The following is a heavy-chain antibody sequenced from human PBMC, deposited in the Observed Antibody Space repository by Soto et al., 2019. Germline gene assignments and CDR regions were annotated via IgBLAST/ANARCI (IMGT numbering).Heavy chain of an antibody. Sequence: SVKVSCKASGGTFSSYTISWVRQAPGQGLEWMGRINPILGITIYAQKFQGRVTMTEDKSTDTAYMELSSLRSEDTAVYYCATDLWFGESMPGYWGQGTLVTVSS. CDR2: INPILGIT. V-gene: IGHV1-69*04. D-gene: IGHD3-10*01. J-gene: IGHJ4*02. CDR3: ATDLWFGESMPGY. CDR1: GGTFSSYT.